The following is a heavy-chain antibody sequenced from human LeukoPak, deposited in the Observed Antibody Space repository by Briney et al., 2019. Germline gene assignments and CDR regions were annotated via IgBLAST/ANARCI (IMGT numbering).Heavy chain of an antibody. Sequence: ASVKVSCKASGYTFTSYGISWVRQAPGQGLEWMGWISAYNGNTNYAQKLQGRVTMTTDTSTSTAYMELRSLRSDDTAMYYCARDGNAYSSSWSYYYGMDVWGQGTTVTVSS. D-gene: IGHD6-13*01. CDR2: ISAYNGNT. CDR1: GYTFTSYG. J-gene: IGHJ6*02. V-gene: IGHV1-18*01. CDR3: ARDGNAYSSSWSYYYGMDV.